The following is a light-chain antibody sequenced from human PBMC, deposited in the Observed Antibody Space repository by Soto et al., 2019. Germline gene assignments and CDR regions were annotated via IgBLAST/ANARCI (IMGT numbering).Light chain of an antibody. Sequence: SYELTQPPSVSVAPGQPATIACGGDNIGSKSVHWYQQKPGQAPVLVVYDDTDRPSGIPERFSGSNSGIAATLIITRVEAGDEADYYCQVWDRSSDHVIFGGGTQVTVL. V-gene: IGLV3-21*02. CDR2: DDT. CDR1: NIGSKS. CDR3: QVWDRSSDHVI. J-gene: IGLJ2*01.